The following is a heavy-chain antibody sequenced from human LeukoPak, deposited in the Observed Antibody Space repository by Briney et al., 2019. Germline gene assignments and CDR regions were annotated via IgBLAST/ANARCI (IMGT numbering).Heavy chain of an antibody. D-gene: IGHD3-10*01. J-gene: IGHJ5*02. Sequence: GASVKVSCKASGYTFTSYGISWVRQAPGQGLEWMGWISAYNGNTNYAQKLQGRVTMTTDTSTSTAYMELRSLRSDDTAVYYCARDPRGASYYGSGSYYQEHNWFDPWGQGTLVTVSS. V-gene: IGHV1-18*01. CDR2: ISAYNGNT. CDR1: GYTFTSYG. CDR3: ARDPRGASYYGSGSYYQEHNWFDP.